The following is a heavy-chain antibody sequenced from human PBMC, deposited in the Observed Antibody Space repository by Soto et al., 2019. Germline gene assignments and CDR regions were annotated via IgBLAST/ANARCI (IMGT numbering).Heavy chain of an antibody. CDR2: IIPIFGTA. D-gene: IGHD6-19*01. J-gene: IGHJ4*02. Sequence: SVKVSCKASGGTFSSYAISWVRQAPGQGLEWMGGIIPIFGTANYAQKFRGRVTITADESTSTAYMELSSLRSEDTAVYYCAQWLVQRYYFDYWGQGTLVTVSS. V-gene: IGHV1-69*13. CDR3: AQWLVQRYYFDY. CDR1: GGTFSSYA.